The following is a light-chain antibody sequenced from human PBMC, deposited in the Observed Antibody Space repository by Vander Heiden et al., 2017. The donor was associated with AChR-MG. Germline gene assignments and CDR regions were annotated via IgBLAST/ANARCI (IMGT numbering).Light chain of an antibody. CDR2: GNN. J-gene: IGLJ3*02. Sequence: QSELTQPPSVSGAPGQRVTISCTGRRSNFGAGDDVHWYQLLPGTAPKLLIYGNNNRPSGVPDRFSGSKSGTSASLAITGLQAEDEADYYCQSYDRSLYWVFGGGTKLTVL. V-gene: IGLV1-40*01. CDR3: QSYDRSLYWV. CDR1: RSNFGAGDD.